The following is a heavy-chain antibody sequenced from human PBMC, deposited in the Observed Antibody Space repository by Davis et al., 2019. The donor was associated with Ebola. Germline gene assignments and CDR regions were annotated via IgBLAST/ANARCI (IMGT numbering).Heavy chain of an antibody. J-gene: IGHJ6*02. V-gene: IGHV3-74*01. Sequence: PGGSLRLSCAASGFTFSSYWMHWVRQAPGKGLVWVSRINSDGSSTSYADSVKGRFTISRDNAKNTLYLQMNSLRAEDTAVYYCARASKYNWNYYYYGMDVWGQGTTVTVSS. CDR3: ARASKYNWNYYYYGMDV. CDR1: GFTFSSYW. CDR2: INSDGSST. D-gene: IGHD1-20*01.